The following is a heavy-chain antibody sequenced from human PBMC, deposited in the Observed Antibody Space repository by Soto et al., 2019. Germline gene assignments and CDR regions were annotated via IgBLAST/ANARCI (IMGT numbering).Heavy chain of an antibody. CDR3: ATSYDSGFDP. J-gene: IGHJ5*02. V-gene: IGHV1-18*04. D-gene: IGHD3-3*01. CDR1: GYSFSTYD. CDR2: ISPQTGNR. Sequence: QPQLVQSGAEVREPGASVKLSCKASGYSFSTYDISWLRQAPGKGLEWMGVISPQTGNRKFAWKFLDRVIMTTDTSSNTAYMELESLRYDDTAIYYCATSYDSGFDPWGHGTLVTVSS.